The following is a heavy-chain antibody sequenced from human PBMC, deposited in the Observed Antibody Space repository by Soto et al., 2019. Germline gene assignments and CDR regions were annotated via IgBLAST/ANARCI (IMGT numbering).Heavy chain of an antibody. D-gene: IGHD4-17*01. Sequence: GGSLRLSCAASGFTFSSYAMSWVRQATGKGLEWVSVISGSGGSTYYADSVKGRFTISRDNSMNTLFQQMNSPRAEDTAIFYFTKEAYGYRYGDFCDYWGQGTLVTVSS. J-gene: IGHJ4*02. CDR2: ISGSGGST. CDR1: GFTFSSYA. V-gene: IGHV3-23*01. CDR3: TKEAYGYRYGDFCDY.